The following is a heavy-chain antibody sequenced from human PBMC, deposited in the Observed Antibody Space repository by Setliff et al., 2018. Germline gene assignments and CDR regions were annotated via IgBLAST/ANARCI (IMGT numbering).Heavy chain of an antibody. D-gene: IGHD5-12*01. CDR2: IYYSGST. Sequence: SETLSLTCTVSGGSISSHYWSWIRQPPGKGLEWIGSIYYSGSTNYNPSLKSRVTISVDTSKNQFSLKLSSVTAADTAVYYCARDTGYSGYGDDAFDIWGQGTMVT. CDR3: ARDTGYSGYGDDAFDI. J-gene: IGHJ3*02. V-gene: IGHV4-59*11. CDR1: GGSISSHY.